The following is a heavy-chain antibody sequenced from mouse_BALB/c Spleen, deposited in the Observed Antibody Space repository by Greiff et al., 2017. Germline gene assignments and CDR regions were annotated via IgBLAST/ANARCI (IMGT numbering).Heavy chain of an antibody. CDR3: ARDKDAMDY. V-gene: IGHV7-3*02. J-gene: IGHJ4*01. CDR2: IRNKANGYTT. Sequence: EVKVVESGGGLVQPGGSLRLSCATSGFTFTDYYMSWVRQPPGKALEWLGFIRNKANGYTTEYSASVKGRFTISRDNSQSILYLQMNTLRAEDSATCYCARDKDAMDYWGQGTSVTVSS. CDR1: GFTFTDYY.